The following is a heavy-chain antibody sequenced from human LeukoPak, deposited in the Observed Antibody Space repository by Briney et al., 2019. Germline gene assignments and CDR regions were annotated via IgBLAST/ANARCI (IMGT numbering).Heavy chain of an antibody. CDR1: GYTFTGYY. D-gene: IGHD2-2*01. V-gene: IGHV1-2*02. CDR3: ARGGRYCSSTSCPLSFQH. Sequence: ASVKVSRKASGYTFTGYYMHWVRQAPRQGLEWMGWINPNSGGTNYAQKFQGRVTMTRDTSISTAYTELSRLRSDDTAVYYCARGGRYCSSTSCPLSFQHWGQGTLVTVSS. J-gene: IGHJ1*01. CDR2: INPNSGGT.